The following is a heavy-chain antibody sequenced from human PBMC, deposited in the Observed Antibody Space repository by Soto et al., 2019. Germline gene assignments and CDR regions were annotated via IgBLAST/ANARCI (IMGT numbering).Heavy chain of an antibody. D-gene: IGHD1-26*01. J-gene: IGHJ4*02. V-gene: IGHV1-2*02. CDR3: GRGRSGQIVVFY. Sequence: ASVKVSCKASGYTFTGHYIHWVRQAPEQGPEWMGEIGPESGATRYAQKFQGRVTMTRDMSITTVYMELNNLSPDDTAVYYCGRGRSGQIVVFYSGEGTLVTVS. CDR2: IGPESGAT. CDR1: GYTFTGHY.